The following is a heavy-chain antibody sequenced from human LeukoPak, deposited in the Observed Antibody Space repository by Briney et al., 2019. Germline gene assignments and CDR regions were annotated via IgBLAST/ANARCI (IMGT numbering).Heavy chain of an antibody. CDR2: ISYSGST. CDR1: GASISSGGYY. V-gene: IGHV4-31*03. CDR3: AEQAVEGWYLGQFDY. J-gene: IGHJ4*02. Sequence: TSQTLSLTCTVSGASISSGGYYWSWIRQHPGKGLEWIGYISYSGSTYYNPSLKSRVTISVDTSKNQFSLKLNSVTAADTAVYYCAEQAVEGWYLGQFDYWGQGTLVTVSS. D-gene: IGHD2-15*01.